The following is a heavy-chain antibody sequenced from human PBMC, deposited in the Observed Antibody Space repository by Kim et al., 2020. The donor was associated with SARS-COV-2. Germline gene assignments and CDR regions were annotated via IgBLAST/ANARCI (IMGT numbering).Heavy chain of an antibody. V-gene: IGHV4-59*08. D-gene: IGHD2-2*01. CDR1: GGSISSYY. CDR2: IYYSGST. Sequence: SETLSLTCTVSGGSISSYYWSWIRQPPGKGLEWIGYIYYSGSTNYNPSLKSRVTISVDTSKNQFSLKLSSVTAADTAVYYCARHQGTVVENWFDPWGHGTLVTVSS. CDR3: ARHQGTVVENWFDP. J-gene: IGHJ5*02.